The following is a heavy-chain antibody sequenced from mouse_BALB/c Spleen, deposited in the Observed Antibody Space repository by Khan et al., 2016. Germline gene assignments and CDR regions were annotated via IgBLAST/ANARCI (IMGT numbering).Heavy chain of an antibody. CDR3: ARGAMVTTRRYFDV. Sequence: QIQLVQSGPELKKPGETVKISCKASGYTFTNSGMNWVKQAPGKGLKWVGWINTYTGEPTYADDFKGRFAFSLETSASTAYLQINNLKNEDMTTYFCARGAMVTTRRYFDVWGQGTTVTVSS. D-gene: IGHD2-2*01. J-gene: IGHJ1*01. CDR1: GYTFTNSG. V-gene: IGHV9-1*02. CDR2: INTYTGEP.